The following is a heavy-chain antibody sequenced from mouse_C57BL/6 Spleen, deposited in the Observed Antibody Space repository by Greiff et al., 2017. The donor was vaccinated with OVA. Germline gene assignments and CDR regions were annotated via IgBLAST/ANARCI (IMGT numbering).Heavy chain of an antibody. CDR3: ARPIYYDYGGAMDY. CDR1: GYTFTDYN. V-gene: IGHV1-18*01. D-gene: IGHD2-4*01. Sequence: EVQLQQSGPELVKPGASVKIPCKASGYTFTDYNMDWVKQSHGKSLEWIGDINPNNGGTIYNQKFKGKATLTVDKSSSTAYMELRSLTSEDTAVYYCARPIYYDYGGAMDYWGQGTSVTVSS. J-gene: IGHJ4*01. CDR2: INPNNGGT.